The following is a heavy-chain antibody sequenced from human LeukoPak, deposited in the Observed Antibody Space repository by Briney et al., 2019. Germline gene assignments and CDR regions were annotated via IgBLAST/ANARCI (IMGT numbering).Heavy chain of an antibody. CDR1: GFTFSSNY. D-gene: IGHD3-22*01. CDR2: IYSGGST. J-gene: IGHJ4*02. CDR3: ASAEHYYDSSGYYNY. V-gene: IGHV3-53*01. Sequence: GGSLRLSCAASGFTFSSNYMSWVRQAPGKGLEWVSVIYSGGSTYYADSVKGRFTISRDNSKNTLYLRMNSLRAEDTAVYYCASAEHYYDSSGYYNYWGQGTLVTVSS.